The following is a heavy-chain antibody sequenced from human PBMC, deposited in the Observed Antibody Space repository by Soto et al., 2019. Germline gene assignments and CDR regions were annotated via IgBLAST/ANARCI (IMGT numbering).Heavy chain of an antibody. CDR3: AREIVTAGGNNYFDP. Sequence: SETLSLTCVVSGGTVASSHCWSCVRQSPGRGLEWIGNVYHTGDTNFNPSLQSRVTFSVDKSNNQFSLRLTSVTAADTAVYFCAREIVTAGGNNYFDPWGPGTLVTVSS. V-gene: IGHV4-4*02. CDR2: VYHTGDT. J-gene: IGHJ5*02. CDR1: GGTVASSHC. D-gene: IGHD2-21*02.